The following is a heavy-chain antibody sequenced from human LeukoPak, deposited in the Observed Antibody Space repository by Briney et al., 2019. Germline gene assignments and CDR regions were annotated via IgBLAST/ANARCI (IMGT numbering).Heavy chain of an antibody. Sequence: GGSLRLSCAASGFTYSDYYMSWVRQAPGKGLEWVSYISSSGSTIYYADSVKGRFTISRDSAKNPLYLQMNSLRAEDTAVYYCARDLRLDGYKSRGYYYYYMDVWGKGTTVTVSS. CDR1: GFTYSDYY. CDR3: ARDLRLDGYKSRGYYYYYMDV. CDR2: ISSSGSTI. J-gene: IGHJ6*03. V-gene: IGHV3-11*04. D-gene: IGHD5-24*01.